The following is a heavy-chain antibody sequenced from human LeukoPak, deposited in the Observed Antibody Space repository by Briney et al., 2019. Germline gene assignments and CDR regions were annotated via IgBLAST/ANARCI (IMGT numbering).Heavy chain of an antibody. D-gene: IGHD6-19*01. J-gene: IGHJ4*02. Sequence: ASVKVSCKASGYTFTSYDINWVRQATGQGLEWMGWMNPNCGNTGYAQKFQGRVTMTRNTSISTAYMELSSLRSEDTAVYYCARGQSIAVAGAPGYWGQGTLVTVSS. CDR2: MNPNCGNT. CDR3: ARGQSIAVAGAPGY. V-gene: IGHV1-8*01. CDR1: GYTFTSYD.